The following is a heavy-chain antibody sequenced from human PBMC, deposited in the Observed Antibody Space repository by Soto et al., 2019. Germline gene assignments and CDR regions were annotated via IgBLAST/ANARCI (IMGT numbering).Heavy chain of an antibody. CDR3: ARVAVEMATIHVFDY. CDR2: ISYDGSNK. J-gene: IGHJ4*02. V-gene: IGHV3-30-3*01. Sequence: VESGGGVVQPGRSLRLSCAASGFTFSSYAMHWVRQAPGKGLEWVAVISYDGSNKYYADSVKGRFTISRDNSKNTLYLQMNSLRAADTAVYYCARVAVEMATIHVFDYWGQGTLVTVSS. CDR1: GFTFSSYA. D-gene: IGHD5-12*01.